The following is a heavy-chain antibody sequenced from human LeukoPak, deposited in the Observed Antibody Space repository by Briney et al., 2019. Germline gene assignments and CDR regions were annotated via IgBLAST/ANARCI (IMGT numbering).Heavy chain of an antibody. CDR2: IYSGSST. Sequence: GGSLRLSCAASGFTVSSNYMSWVRQAPGKGLEWVSVIYSGSSTYYADSVKGRFTISRDNSKNTLYLQMNSLRAEDTAVYYCAKGGYGGNSPSDVWGQGTTVTVSS. V-gene: IGHV3-53*01. CDR3: AKGGYGGNSPSDV. J-gene: IGHJ6*02. CDR1: GFTVSSNY. D-gene: IGHD4-23*01.